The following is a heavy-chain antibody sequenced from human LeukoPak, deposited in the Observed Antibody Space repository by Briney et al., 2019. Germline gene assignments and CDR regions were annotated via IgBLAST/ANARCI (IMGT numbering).Heavy chain of an antibody. CDR2: IYTSGST. CDR1: GGSIGSGSYY. CDR3: ARVSSSSSSGAWFDP. J-gene: IGHJ5*02. Sequence: SETLSLTCTVSGGSIGSGSYYWSWIRQPAGKGLEWIGRIYTSGSTNYNPSLKSRVTISVDTSKNQFSLKLYSVTAADTAVYYCARVSSSSSSGAWFDPWGQGTLVTVSS. V-gene: IGHV4-61*02. D-gene: IGHD6-6*01.